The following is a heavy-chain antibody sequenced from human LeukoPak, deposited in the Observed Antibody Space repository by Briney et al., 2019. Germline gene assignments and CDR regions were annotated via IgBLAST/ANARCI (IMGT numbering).Heavy chain of an antibody. Sequence: SETLSLTCAVYGGSFSGYYWSWIRQPPGKGLEWIGEINHSGSTNYNPSLKSRVTISVDTSKNQSSLKLSSVTAADTAVYYCASHGGDYVWGSYRYQDYWGQGTLVTVSS. D-gene: IGHD3-16*02. J-gene: IGHJ4*02. V-gene: IGHV4-34*01. CDR1: GGSFSGYY. CDR2: INHSGST. CDR3: ASHGGDYVWGSYRYQDY.